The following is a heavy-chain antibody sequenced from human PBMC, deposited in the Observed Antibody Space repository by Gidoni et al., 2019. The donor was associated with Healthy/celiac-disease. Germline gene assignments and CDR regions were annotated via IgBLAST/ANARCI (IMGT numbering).Heavy chain of an antibody. V-gene: IGHV3-48*01. D-gene: IGHD3-3*01. CDR1: GFTFSSYS. J-gene: IGHJ4*02. CDR2: ISSSSSTI. CDR3: ARVGLRGGLDY. Sequence: EVQLVESGGGLVQPGGSLRLSCAASGFTFSSYSMNWVRQAPGKGLGWVSYISSSSSTIYYADSVKGRFTISRDNAKNSLYLQMNSLRAEDTAVYYCARVGLRGGLDYWGQGTLVTVSS.